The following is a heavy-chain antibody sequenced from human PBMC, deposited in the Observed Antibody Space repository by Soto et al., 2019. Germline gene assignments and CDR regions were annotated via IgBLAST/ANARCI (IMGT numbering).Heavy chain of an antibody. V-gene: IGHV1-69*02. Sequence: QVQLVQSGTEVKKPGSSVKVSCKASGGTFRNYPINWVRQAPGQGLEWMGSIFPLTDIPDYAQNFQARLTISADKSTSTAYMELSSLTSYDTAMYFRARGPLVVLNYFESWGQGTLVTVSS. J-gene: IGHJ4*02. CDR2: IFPLTDIP. CDR1: GGTFRNYP. CDR3: ARGPLVVLNYFES.